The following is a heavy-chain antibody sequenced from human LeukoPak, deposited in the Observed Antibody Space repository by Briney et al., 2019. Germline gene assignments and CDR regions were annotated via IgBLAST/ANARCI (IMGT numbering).Heavy chain of an antibody. Sequence: GSLRLSCAASGFTFSDYYMSWIRQAPGKGLEWVSYISSSGSTIDYADSVKGRLTISRENAKNSLYLQMNSLRAEDTAVYYCARTYYYGSGGYYYWGQGTLVTVYS. V-gene: IGHV3-11*04. D-gene: IGHD3-22*01. CDR1: GFTFSDYY. CDR3: ARTYYYGSGGYYY. J-gene: IGHJ4*02. CDR2: ISSSGSTI.